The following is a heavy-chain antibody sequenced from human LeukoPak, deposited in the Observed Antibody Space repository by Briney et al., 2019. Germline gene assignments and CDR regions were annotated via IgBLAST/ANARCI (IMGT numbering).Heavy chain of an antibody. CDR1: GDSISSYY. V-gene: IGHV4-4*07. J-gene: IGHJ4*02. CDR2: IYTSVIT. CDR3: ARDTYYYDSSGYYYFDY. D-gene: IGHD3-22*01. Sequence: PSETLSLTCTVSGDSISSYYWCCLRHPAGEGLEWLGRIYTSVITNYNPSLKRRVTLSVDTSKNQFSLKLSSVTAADTAVYYCARDTYYYDSSGYYYFDYWGQGTLVTVSS.